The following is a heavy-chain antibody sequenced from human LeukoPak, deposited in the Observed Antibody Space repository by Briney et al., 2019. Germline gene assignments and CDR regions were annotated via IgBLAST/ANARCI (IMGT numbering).Heavy chain of an antibody. CDR1: GGSFSGYY. Sequence: PSETLSLTCAVYGGSFSGYYWSWIRQPPGKGLEWIGEINHSGSTNYNPSLKSRVTISVDTSKNQFFLKLSSVTAADTAVYYCARGSASILDYWGQGTLVTVSS. CDR3: ARGSASILDY. CDR2: INHSGST. J-gene: IGHJ4*02. V-gene: IGHV4-34*01. D-gene: IGHD6-6*01.